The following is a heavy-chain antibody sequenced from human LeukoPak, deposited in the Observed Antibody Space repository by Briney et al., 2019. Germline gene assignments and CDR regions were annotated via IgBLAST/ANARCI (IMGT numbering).Heavy chain of an antibody. V-gene: IGHV4-34*01. Sequence: SETLSLTCTVSGGSISSYYWSWIRQPPGKGLEWIGEINHSGSTNYNPSLKSRVTISVDTSKNQFSLKLSSVTAADTAVYYCARGRLGWLQLKYFDYWGQGTLVTVSS. CDR1: GGSISSYY. J-gene: IGHJ4*02. CDR2: INHSGST. CDR3: ARGRLGWLQLKYFDY. D-gene: IGHD5-24*01.